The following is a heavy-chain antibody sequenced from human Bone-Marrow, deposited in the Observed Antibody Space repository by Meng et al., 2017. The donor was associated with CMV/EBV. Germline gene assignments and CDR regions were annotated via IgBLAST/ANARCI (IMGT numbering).Heavy chain of an antibody. V-gene: IGHV1-2*02. J-gene: IGHJ6*02. CDR1: GYTFTGYY. Sequence: ASVKVSCKASGYTFTGYYMHWVRQAPGQGLEWMGWINPNSGGTNYAQKFQGRVTMTRDTSISTAYMELSRLRSDDTAVYYCATISKGHYYYGMDVWGQGTTVTVSS. CDR3: ATISKGHYYYGMDV. CDR2: INPNSGGT. D-gene: IGHD3-9*01.